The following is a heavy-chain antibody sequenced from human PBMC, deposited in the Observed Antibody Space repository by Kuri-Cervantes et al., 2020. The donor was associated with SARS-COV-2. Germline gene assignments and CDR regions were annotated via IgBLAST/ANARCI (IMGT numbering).Heavy chain of an antibody. J-gene: IGHJ4*02. CDR3: ARAVLGVVAYFDY. CDR2: IKQDGSEK. CDR1: GFTFSSNW. D-gene: IGHD3-3*01. Sequence: GESLKISCAASGFTFSSNWMSWVRQAPGKGLEWVANIKQDGSEKYYVDSVKGRFTISRDNAKNSLYLQMNSLRAEDTAVYYCARAVLGVVAYFDYWGQGTLVTVSS. V-gene: IGHV3-7*04.